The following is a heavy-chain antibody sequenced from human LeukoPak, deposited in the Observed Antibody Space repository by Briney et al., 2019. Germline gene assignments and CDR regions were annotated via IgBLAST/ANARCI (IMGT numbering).Heavy chain of an antibody. CDR3: ARWDRYCSSTSCYADAFDI. D-gene: IGHD2-2*01. CDR1: GGSISSGGNY. V-gene: IGHV4-61*08. CDR2: IYYSGST. J-gene: IGHJ3*02. Sequence: SETLSLTCTVSGGSISSGGNYWTWIRQHPGKGLEWIGYIYYSGSTNYNPSLKSRVTISVDTSKNQFSLKLSSVTAADTAVYYCARWDRYCSSTSCYADAFDIWGQGTMVTVSS.